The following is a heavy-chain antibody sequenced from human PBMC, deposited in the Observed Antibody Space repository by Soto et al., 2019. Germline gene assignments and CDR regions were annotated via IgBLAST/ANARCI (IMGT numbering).Heavy chain of an antibody. V-gene: IGHV1-3*01. CDR2: INAGNGNT. CDR3: ARGVENIVVVLDVFGYYGMDV. D-gene: IGHD2-2*01. Sequence: QVPLVQSGAEVKKPGASVKVSCKASGYSFTSYAIYWVRQAPGQRLEWMGWINAGNGNTKYSQELQGRVTFTGDTSASTAHMELSSLRSEDTAVYFCARGVENIVVVLDVFGYYGMDVWGQGTTVTVSS. CDR1: GYSFTSYA. J-gene: IGHJ6*02.